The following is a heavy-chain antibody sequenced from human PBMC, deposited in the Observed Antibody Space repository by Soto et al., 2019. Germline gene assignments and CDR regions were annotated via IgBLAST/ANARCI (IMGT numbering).Heavy chain of an antibody. V-gene: IGHV3-23*01. CDR1: GFTFSSYT. D-gene: IGHD2-15*01. Sequence: EVQLLEAGGDLIQPGGSLRLSCAASGFTFSSYTMTWVRQAPGKGLEWVSAINGGGGSTYYADSVKGPFTISRDNSKDTLYLQMNSLRAEDTAVYYCAKDKVCSGGSCYYDYWGQGTLVTVSS. CDR2: INGGGGST. J-gene: IGHJ4*02. CDR3: AKDKVCSGGSCYYDY.